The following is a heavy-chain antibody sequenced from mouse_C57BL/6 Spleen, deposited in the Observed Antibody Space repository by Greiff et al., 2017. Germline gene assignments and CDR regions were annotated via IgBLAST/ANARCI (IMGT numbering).Heavy chain of an antibody. CDR3: AKLVYWYFDV. D-gene: IGHD4-1*01. Sequence: EVQLVESGPGLVKPSQSLSLTCSVTGYSITSGYYWNWIRQFPGNKLEWMGYISYDGSNNYNPSLKNRISITRDTAKNQFFLKLNSVTTEDTATYYCAKLVYWYFDVWGTGTTVTVSS. CDR1: GYSITSGYY. J-gene: IGHJ1*03. CDR2: ISYDGSN. V-gene: IGHV3-6*01.